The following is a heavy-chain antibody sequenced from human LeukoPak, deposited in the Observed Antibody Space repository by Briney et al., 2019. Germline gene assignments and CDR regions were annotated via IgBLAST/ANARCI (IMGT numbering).Heavy chain of an antibody. CDR2: IKSKTDGGTT. CDR3: TTAGHVLRFLEWLNYMDV. D-gene: IGHD3-3*01. CDR1: GFTFSNAW. J-gene: IGHJ6*03. Sequence: GGSLRLSCAASGFTFSNAWMSWVRQAPGKGLEWVGRIKSKTDGGTTDYAAPVKGRFTISRDDSKNTLYLQMNSLKTEDTAVYYCTTAGHVLRFLEWLNYMDVWGQGTTVTVSS. V-gene: IGHV3-15*01.